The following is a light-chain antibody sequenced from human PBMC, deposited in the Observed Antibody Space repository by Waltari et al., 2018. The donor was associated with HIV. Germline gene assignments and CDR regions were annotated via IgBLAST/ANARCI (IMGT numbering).Light chain of an antibody. V-gene: IGLV1-40*01. J-gene: IGLJ2*01. Sequence: QSVLTQPPSVSGAPGQRVTISCTGSSSNIGAGYDVHWYQQLPGTAPKLLIYGNTNRPSGVPDRFSGSKSGTSASLAITGLQAEEEAEYYCQSLRVFGGGTKLTVL. CDR3: QSLRV. CDR1: SSNIGAGYD. CDR2: GNT.